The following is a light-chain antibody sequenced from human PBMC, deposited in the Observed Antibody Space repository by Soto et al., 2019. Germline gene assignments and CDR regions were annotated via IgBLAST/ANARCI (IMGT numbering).Light chain of an antibody. CDR1: QSVSSY. Sequence: EIVLTQSPATLSLSPGERATLSFRASQSVSSYLAWYQHKPGQAPRLLIYDASNRATGIPARFSGSGSGTDFTLTISSLEPEDFAVYYCQQRGNWPQITFGQGTKVDIK. J-gene: IGKJ1*01. CDR3: QQRGNWPQIT. V-gene: IGKV3-11*01. CDR2: DAS.